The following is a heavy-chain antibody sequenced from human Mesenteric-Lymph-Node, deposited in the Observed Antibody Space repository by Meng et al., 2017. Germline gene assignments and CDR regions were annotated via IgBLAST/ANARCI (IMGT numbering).Heavy chain of an antibody. J-gene: IGHJ2*01. V-gene: IGHV4-31*03. D-gene: IGHD4-17*01. Sequence: QVHRHGSGPRPVEPFPDPVLPFHCSGWSINSCYHYLSLIRQDPRQGPEDIGYIYYSGSTYYNPSLKSRVIISVDTSKNQFSLRLNSVTAADTAVYYCASLYGDSSVWYLDLWGRGTLVTVSS. CDR2: IYYSGST. CDR3: ASLYGDSSVWYLDL. CDR1: GWSINSCYHY.